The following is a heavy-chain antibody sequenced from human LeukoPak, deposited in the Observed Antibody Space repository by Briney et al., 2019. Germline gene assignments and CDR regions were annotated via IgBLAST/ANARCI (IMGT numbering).Heavy chain of an antibody. CDR1: GGSFSGYY. V-gene: IGHV4-34*01. CDR2: INHSGST. Sequence: SESLSLTCAVYGGSFSGYYWSWIRQPPGKGLEWIGEINHSGSTNYNPSLKSRVTISVDTSKNQFSLKLSSVTAADTAVYYCARGPIYGSFDYWGQGTLVTVSS. CDR3: ARGPIYGSFDY. J-gene: IGHJ4*02. D-gene: IGHD3-10*01.